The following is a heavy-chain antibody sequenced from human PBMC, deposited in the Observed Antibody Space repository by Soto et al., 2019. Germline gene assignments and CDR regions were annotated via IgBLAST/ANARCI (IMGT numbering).Heavy chain of an antibody. V-gene: IGHV3-23*01. CDR2: ISGSGGST. Sequence: PGGSLRLSCAASGFTFSSYAMNWVLQAPGKELEWVSAISGSGGSTYYADSVKGRFTISRDNSKNTLYLQMNSLRAEDTAVYYCAKVWAPGYDILTGYYFDYWGQGTLVTVSS. D-gene: IGHD3-9*01. J-gene: IGHJ4*02. CDR3: AKVWAPGYDILTGYYFDY. CDR1: GFTFSSYA.